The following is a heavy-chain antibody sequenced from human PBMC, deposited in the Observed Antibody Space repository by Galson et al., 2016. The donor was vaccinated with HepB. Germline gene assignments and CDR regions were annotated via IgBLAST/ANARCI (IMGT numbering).Heavy chain of an antibody. V-gene: IGHV3-23*01. J-gene: IGHJ4*02. CDR1: GFTFSSYA. CDR2: ISGGGVST. D-gene: IGHD2-21*02. Sequence: SLRLSCAASGFTFSSYAMNWVRQAPGKGLQWVSGISGGGVSTHYADSVKGRFTISRDNSKNTPYLQMNSLRAEDTAVYYCAKGRYCGGVCYSSDHWGQGNLVTVSS. CDR3: AKGRYCGGVCYSSDH.